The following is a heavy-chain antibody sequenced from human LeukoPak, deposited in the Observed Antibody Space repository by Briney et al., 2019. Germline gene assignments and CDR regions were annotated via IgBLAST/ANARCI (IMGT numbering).Heavy chain of an antibody. J-gene: IGHJ6*03. CDR3: AILRDHRYYYMDV. V-gene: IGHV1-46*01. Sequence: ASVKVSCKASGYTFTSYYMHWVRQAPGQGLEWMGIINPSGGSTSYAQKFQGRVTMTRDTSTSTVYMELSSLRSEGTAVYYCAILRDHRYYYMDVWGKGTTVTVSS. CDR2: INPSGGST. CDR1: GYTFTSYY.